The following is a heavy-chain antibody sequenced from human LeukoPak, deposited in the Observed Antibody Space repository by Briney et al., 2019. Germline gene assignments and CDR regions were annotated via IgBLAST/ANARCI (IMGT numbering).Heavy chain of an antibody. CDR3: AKDLGIGGSGF. Sequence: GGSLRLSCAASGFTFSSYGMHWVRQAPGKGLEWVAVISYDGSNKYYADSVKGRFTISRDNSKNTLYLQMNILRGEDTATYYCAKDLGIGGSGFWGQGTLVTVSS. CDR1: GFTFSSYG. D-gene: IGHD3-22*01. J-gene: IGHJ4*02. CDR2: ISYDGSNK. V-gene: IGHV3-30*18.